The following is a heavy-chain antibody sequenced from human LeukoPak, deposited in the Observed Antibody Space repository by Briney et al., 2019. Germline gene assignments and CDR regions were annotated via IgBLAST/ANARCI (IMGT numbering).Heavy chain of an antibody. CDR3: ARAVFDFWSGYSPVDI. CDR2: IYTSGST. V-gene: IGHV4-61*02. D-gene: IGHD3-3*01. CDR1: GGSISSGSYY. Sequence: PSQTLALTCTVSGGSISSGSYYWSWIRQPAGKGLEWIGRIYTSGSTNYNPSLKSRVTISVDTSKNQFSLKLSSVTAADTAVYYCARAVFDFWSGYSPVDIWGQGTMVTVSS. J-gene: IGHJ3*02.